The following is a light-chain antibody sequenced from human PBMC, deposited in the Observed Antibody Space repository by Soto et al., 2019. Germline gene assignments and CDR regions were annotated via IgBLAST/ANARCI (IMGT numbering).Light chain of an antibody. V-gene: IGLV2-14*01. CDR3: SSYTSSSTL. CDR1: SSDVGSYNY. J-gene: IGLJ1*01. CDR2: EVS. Sequence: LTQPASVSGSPGQSITISCTGTSSDVGSYNYVSWYQQHPGKAPKLMIYEVSDRPSGISSRFSGSKSGNTASLTISGLQTEDEADYSCSSYTSSSTLFGTGTKVTVL.